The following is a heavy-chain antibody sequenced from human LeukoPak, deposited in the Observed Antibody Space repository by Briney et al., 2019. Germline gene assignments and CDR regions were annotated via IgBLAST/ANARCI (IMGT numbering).Heavy chain of an antibody. Sequence: PGASLRLSCAASGFTFSSYAMGWVRQAPGKGLEWVSAISGSGGSTYYADSVKGRFTISRDNSKNTLYLQMNSLRAEDTAVYYCAKDPNYVYYYGMDVWGQGTTVTVSS. V-gene: IGHV3-23*01. CDR1: GFTFSSYA. CDR2: ISGSGGST. CDR3: AKDPNYVYYYGMDV. D-gene: IGHD1-7*01. J-gene: IGHJ6*02.